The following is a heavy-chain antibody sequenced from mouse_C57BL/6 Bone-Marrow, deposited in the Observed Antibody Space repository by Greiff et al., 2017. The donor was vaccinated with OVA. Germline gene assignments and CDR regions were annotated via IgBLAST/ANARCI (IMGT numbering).Heavy chain of an antibody. Sequence: QVQLQQSGAELVRPGTSVKVSCKASGYAFTNYLIEWVKQRPGQGLEWIGVINPGSGGTNYNEKFKGKATLTADKSSSTAYMQLSSLTSEDSAVYFCASYYGSSWWYFDVWGTGTTVTVSS. CDR1: GYAFTNYL. D-gene: IGHD1-1*01. CDR2: INPGSGGT. V-gene: IGHV1-54*01. CDR3: ASYYGSSWWYFDV. J-gene: IGHJ1*03.